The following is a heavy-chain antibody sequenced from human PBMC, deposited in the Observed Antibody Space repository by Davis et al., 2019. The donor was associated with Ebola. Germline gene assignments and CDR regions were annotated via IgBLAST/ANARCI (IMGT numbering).Heavy chain of an antibody. D-gene: IGHD4-11*01. CDR3: ASALDYSSNYYYYGMDV. V-gene: IGHV1-2*04. CDR1: GYTFTGYY. Sequence: SVKVSCKASGYTFTGYYMHWVRQAPGQGLEWMGWINPNSGGTNYAQKFQGWVTMTRDASISTAYMELSRLRSDDTAVYYCASALDYSSNYYYYGMDVWGQGTTVTVS. J-gene: IGHJ6*02. CDR2: INPNSGGT.